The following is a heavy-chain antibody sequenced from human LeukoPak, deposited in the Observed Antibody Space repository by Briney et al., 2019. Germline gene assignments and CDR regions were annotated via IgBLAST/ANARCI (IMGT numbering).Heavy chain of an antibody. CDR3: ARGSSSGYYGVYFDY. J-gene: IGHJ4*02. CDR1: GGSISSYY. Sequence: SETLSLTCTVSGGSISSYYWSWIRQPPGKELEWIGYIYYSGSTNYNPSPKSRVTISVDTSKNQFSLKLSSVTAADTAVYYCARGSSSGYYGVYFDYWGQGTLVTVSS. D-gene: IGHD3-22*01. CDR2: IYYSGST. V-gene: IGHV4-59*01.